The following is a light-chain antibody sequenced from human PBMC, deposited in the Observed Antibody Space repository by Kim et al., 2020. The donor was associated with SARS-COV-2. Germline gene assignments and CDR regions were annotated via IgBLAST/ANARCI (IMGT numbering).Light chain of an antibody. CDR1: QSIGSS. CDR2: DAT. Sequence: ASVGDRVTITCRSSQSIGSSLAWYQQKPGHAPKLLIYDATNLEIGVPSRFSGIGSGTEFTLTISSLQPDDFATYYCQQYGSTFLYTFGQGTKLEIK. J-gene: IGKJ2*01. V-gene: IGKV1-5*01. CDR3: QQYGSTFLYT.